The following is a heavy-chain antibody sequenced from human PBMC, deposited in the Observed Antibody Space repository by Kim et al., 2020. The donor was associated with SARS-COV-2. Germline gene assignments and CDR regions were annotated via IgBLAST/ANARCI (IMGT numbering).Heavy chain of an antibody. CDR3: ARETYLYPAFDY. D-gene: IGHD3-10*01. Sequence: TFARGIPGRFVFTLDTSVSTAYLQISSLKAEDTAVYYCARETYLYPAFDYWGQGTLVTVSS. J-gene: IGHJ4*02. V-gene: IGHV7-4-1*02.